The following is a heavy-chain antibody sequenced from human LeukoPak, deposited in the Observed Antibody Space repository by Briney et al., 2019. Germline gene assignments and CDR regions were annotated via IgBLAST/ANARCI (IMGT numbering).Heavy chain of an antibody. V-gene: IGHV4-59*01. Sequence: PSETLSLTCTVPGGPISSYYWSWIRQPPGKGLEWIGHIYYSGSTNYNPSLKSRVTISVDTSKHQFSLKLSSVLAADTAVYYCARDRSGSYRGGAFDIWGQGTMVTVSS. CDR1: GGPISSYY. D-gene: IGHD2-15*01. CDR3: ARDRSGSYRGGAFDI. CDR2: IYYSGST. J-gene: IGHJ3*02.